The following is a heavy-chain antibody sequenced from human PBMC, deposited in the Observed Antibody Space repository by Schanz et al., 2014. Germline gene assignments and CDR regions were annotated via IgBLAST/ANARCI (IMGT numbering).Heavy chain of an antibody. CDR2: IWYDGTDR. D-gene: IGHD3-9*01. CDR1: GFTFNNYG. CDR3: ARDDKRYFDWLSTFDL. V-gene: IGHV3-33*01. J-gene: IGHJ3*01. Sequence: QVQLVESGGGVVRPGRSLRLSCAASGFTFNNYGMHWVRQAPGKGLEWVAVIWYDGTDRYYADSVKGRFTVSRDNSKNTLYLQLNSLRAEDTAVYYCARDDKRYFDWLSTFDLWGQGTMVAVSS.